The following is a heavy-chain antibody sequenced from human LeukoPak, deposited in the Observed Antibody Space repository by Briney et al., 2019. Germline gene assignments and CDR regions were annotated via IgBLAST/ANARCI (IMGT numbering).Heavy chain of an antibody. CDR2: IYYSGST. CDR3: ARVRPLLWFGELLYYFDY. CDR1: GGSISSYH. V-gene: IGHV4-59*01. J-gene: IGHJ4*02. D-gene: IGHD3-10*01. Sequence: SETLSLTCTVSGGSISSYHWSWIRQPPGKGLEWIGYIYYSGSTNYNPSLKSRVTISVDTSKNQFSLKLSSVTAADTAVYYCARVRPLLWFGELLYYFDYWGQGTLVTVSS.